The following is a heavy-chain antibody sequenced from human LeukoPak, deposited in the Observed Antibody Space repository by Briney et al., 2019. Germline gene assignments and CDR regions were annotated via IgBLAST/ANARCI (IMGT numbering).Heavy chain of an antibody. J-gene: IGHJ3*02. CDR1: GFTFSSYE. Sequence: GGSLRLSCAASGFTFSSYEMNWVRQAPGKGLEWVSYIDSSGSNIHYADSVKGRFTISRDNAKNSLYLQMNSLRAEDTALYYCARGGTGFNDAFDIWGQGTMVTVSS. CDR2: IDSSGSNI. D-gene: IGHD5-24*01. V-gene: IGHV3-48*03. CDR3: ARGGTGFNDAFDI.